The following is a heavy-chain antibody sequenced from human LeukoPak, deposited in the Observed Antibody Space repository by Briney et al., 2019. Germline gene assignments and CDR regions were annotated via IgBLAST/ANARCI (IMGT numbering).Heavy chain of an antibody. V-gene: IGHV1-8*01. CDR1: GYTFTSYD. Sequence: ASVKVSCKASGYTFTSYDINWVRQATGQGLEWMGWMNPNSGNTGYAQKFQGRVTMTRNTSISTAYMELSSPRSEDTAVYYCARGPRYYDSSGYSHYYYYYMDVWGKGTTVTVSS. CDR3: ARGPRYYDSSGYSHYYYYYMDV. J-gene: IGHJ6*03. D-gene: IGHD3-22*01. CDR2: MNPNSGNT.